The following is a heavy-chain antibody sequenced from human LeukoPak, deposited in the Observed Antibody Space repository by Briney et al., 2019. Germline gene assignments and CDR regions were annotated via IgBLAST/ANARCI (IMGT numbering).Heavy chain of an antibody. CDR1: GYTFTSYY. Sequence: ASVSLSRKASGYTFTSYYMHWVRQAPGQGLEWMGIINPSGGSTSYAQKFQGRVTMTRDTSTSTVYMELSSLRSEDTAVYYCASSYYYDSSGLFFDAFDIWGQPRKLADSS. CDR2: INPSGGST. J-gene: IGHJ3*02. V-gene: IGHV1-46*01. D-gene: IGHD3-22*01. CDR3: ASSYYYDSSGLFFDAFDI.